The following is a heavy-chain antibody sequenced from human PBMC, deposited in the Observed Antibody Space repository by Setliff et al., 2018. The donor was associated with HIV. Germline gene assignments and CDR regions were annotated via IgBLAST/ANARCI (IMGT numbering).Heavy chain of an antibody. J-gene: IGHJ4*02. CDR1: GSSFSSGIYY. CDR2: ISYSGST. D-gene: IGHD1-1*01. CDR3: ARGTTSITFDY. Sequence: PSETLSLTCNVSGSSFSSGIYYWTWIRQQPGKGLELIGYISYSGSTYYNPSLKSRLTMSIDTSKSHFSLNLNSVTAADTAVYYCARGTTSITFDYWSQGTLVTVSS. V-gene: IGHV4-31*03.